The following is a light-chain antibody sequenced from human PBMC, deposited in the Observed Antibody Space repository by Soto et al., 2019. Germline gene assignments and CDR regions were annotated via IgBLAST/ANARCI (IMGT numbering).Light chain of an antibody. Sequence: EIVLTQSPGTLSLSPGERATFSCRASQSVSSNYLAWYQQKPGQAPRLLIYGAFKRATGIPDRFSGSGSGTDFTLTISSLEPEDFAVYYCQQRSNFWTFGQGTKVDIK. CDR2: GAF. J-gene: IGKJ1*01. CDR1: QSVSSNY. V-gene: IGKV3D-20*02. CDR3: QQRSNFWT.